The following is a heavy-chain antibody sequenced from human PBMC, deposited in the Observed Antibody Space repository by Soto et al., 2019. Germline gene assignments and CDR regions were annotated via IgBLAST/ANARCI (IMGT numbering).Heavy chain of an antibody. J-gene: IGHJ4*02. CDR2: IYSGGST. CDR1: GFTVSSNY. V-gene: IGHV3-53*01. Sequence: EVQLVASGGGLIQPGGSLRLSCAASGFTVSSNYMSWVRQAPGKGLEWVSVIYSGGSTYYADSVKGRFTISRDNSKNTLYLQMNSLRAEDTAVYYCERDPDGISGRPGDYWGQGTLVTVSS. CDR3: ERDPDGISGRPGDY. D-gene: IGHD1-26*01.